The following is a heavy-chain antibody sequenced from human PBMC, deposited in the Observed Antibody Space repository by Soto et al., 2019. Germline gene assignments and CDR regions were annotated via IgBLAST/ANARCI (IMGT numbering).Heavy chain of an antibody. J-gene: IGHJ6*03. CDR3: ARIQAVYYGSGSPYYMDV. D-gene: IGHD3-10*01. V-gene: IGHV2-70*11. Sequence: SGPTLVNPTQTLTLTCTFSGFSLSTSGMCVSWIRQPPGKALEWLARIDWDDDKYYSTSLKTRLTISKDTSKNQVVLTMTNMDPVDTATYYCARIQAVYYGSGSPYYMDVWGKGTTVTVSS. CDR1: GFSLSTSGMC. CDR2: IDWDDDK.